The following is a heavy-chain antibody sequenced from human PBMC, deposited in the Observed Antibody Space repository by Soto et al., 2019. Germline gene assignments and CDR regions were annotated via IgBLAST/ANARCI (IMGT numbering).Heavy chain of an antibody. D-gene: IGHD2-8*01. Sequence: PGWSLRLSCSASGFIFRRYWMALVRQGPGKGLEWVATIKLDGREKNYLDSVQGRFTISTDDAENSMSLQMTSLRGEDTAVYFCVRELDVYGRFDHWGLGPQVTVSS. CDR1: GFIFRRYW. CDR3: VRELDVYGRFDH. CDR2: IKLDGREK. V-gene: IGHV3-7*01. J-gene: IGHJ4*02.